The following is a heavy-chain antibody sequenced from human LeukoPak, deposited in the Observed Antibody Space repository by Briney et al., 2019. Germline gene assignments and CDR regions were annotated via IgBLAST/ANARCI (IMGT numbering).Heavy chain of an antibody. V-gene: IGHV3-21*01. J-gene: IGHJ4*02. Sequence: GGSLRLSCAASGFTFSSYSMNWVRQAPGKGLEWVSSISSSSSYIYHADSVKGRFTISRDNAKNSLYLQMNSLRAEDTAVYYCAREARRLGDTIDYWGQGTLVTVSS. CDR1: GFTFSSYS. D-gene: IGHD3-16*01. CDR2: ISSSSSYI. CDR3: AREARRLGDTIDY.